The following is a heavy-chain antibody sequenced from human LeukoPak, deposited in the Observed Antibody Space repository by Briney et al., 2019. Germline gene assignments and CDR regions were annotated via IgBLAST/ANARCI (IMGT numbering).Heavy chain of an antibody. Sequence: PPETLSLTCSVSGASIRSYSWSWLRQPAGKGLEWIGRIHTSASTEYNPSLKSRVTMSVDTSKNQFSLKLNSVTAADTAVYFCARDDNSEYSDDAFDIWGQGTLVTVSS. CDR1: GASIRSYS. D-gene: IGHD1-26*01. J-gene: IGHJ3*02. CDR3: ARDDNSEYSDDAFDI. V-gene: IGHV4-4*07. CDR2: IHTSAST.